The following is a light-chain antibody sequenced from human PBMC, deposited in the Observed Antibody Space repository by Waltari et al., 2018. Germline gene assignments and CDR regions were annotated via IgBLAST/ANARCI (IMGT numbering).Light chain of an antibody. CDR1: NIAKKS. J-gene: IGLJ3*02. Sequence: SYVLTQPPSVSVAPGTTARITCGGNNIAKKSVHGYWQKPGQAPALVIKDDADRPSGIPERFSGSNSGNTATLTISRVEAGDEADYYCQVWDFSSDHWVFGGGTKLTVL. CDR3: QVWDFSSDHWV. CDR2: DDA. V-gene: IGLV3-21*04.